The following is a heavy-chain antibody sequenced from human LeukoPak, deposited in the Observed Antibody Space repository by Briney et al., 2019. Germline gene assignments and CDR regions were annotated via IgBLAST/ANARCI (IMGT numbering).Heavy chain of an antibody. D-gene: IGHD6-25*01. CDR1: GYTFTSFD. CDR2: MNPNINKA. CDR3: ARVKRHPTVWFDP. Sequence: AASVKVSCKASGYTFTSFDINWVRQATGQGLEWMGWMNPNINKAGYAQKFQGRVTLTMNTFISTAYMELSGLTSEDTAVYYCARVKRHPTVWFDPWAREPWSPSPQ. J-gene: IGHJ5*02. V-gene: IGHV1-8*01.